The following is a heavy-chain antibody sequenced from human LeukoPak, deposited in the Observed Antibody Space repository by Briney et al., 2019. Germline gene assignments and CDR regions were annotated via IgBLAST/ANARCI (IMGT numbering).Heavy chain of an antibody. CDR2: INPNSGGT. Sequence: ASVKVSCKASGYTFTGYYMHWVRQAPGQGLEWMGWINPNSGGTNYAQKFQGRVTMTRDTSISTAYMELSRPRSDDTAVYYCARDSYDSSGFDYWGQGTLVTVSS. CDR1: GYTFTGYY. D-gene: IGHD3-22*01. J-gene: IGHJ4*02. V-gene: IGHV1-2*02. CDR3: ARDSYDSSGFDY.